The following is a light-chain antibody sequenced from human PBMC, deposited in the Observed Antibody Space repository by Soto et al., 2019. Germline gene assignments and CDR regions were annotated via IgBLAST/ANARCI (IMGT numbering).Light chain of an antibody. CDR3: LVWHSSSAHVD. CDR2: SDP. CDR1: NIGSKS. Sequence: SSELTQPPSVSVAPGKTARISCGGNNIGSKSVHWYQRKPGQAPVLVIYSDPDLPSVMPERISGSNSGNTDTLTISKDEAGDEADYFCLVWHSSSAHVDFGGGTKVPVL. V-gene: IGLV3-21*04. J-gene: IGLJ2*01.